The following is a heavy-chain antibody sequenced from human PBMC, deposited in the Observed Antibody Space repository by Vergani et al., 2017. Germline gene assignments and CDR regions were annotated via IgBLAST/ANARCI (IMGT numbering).Heavy chain of an antibody. Sequence: QVQLQASGPGLVKPSQTLSLTCSVSGDSISSGVYYWNWIRQHPGKGLEWIGYIYSTGSTHHNPSLRRRINMSVDTSKNQFSLKLNSVTAADTAMYYCARMGGYDEGDAFRIGYFDSWGPGILVTVSS. D-gene: IGHD3-22*01. J-gene: IGHJ4*02. CDR3: ARMGGYDEGDAFRIGYFDS. V-gene: IGHV4-31*03. CDR1: GDSISSGVYY. CDR2: IYSTGST.